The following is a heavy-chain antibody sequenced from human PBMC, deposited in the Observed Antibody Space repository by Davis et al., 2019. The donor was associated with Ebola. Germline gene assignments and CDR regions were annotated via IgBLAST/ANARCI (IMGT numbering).Heavy chain of an antibody. CDR1: GFTFSSYS. J-gene: IGHJ6*02. D-gene: IGHD6-6*01. V-gene: IGHV3-48*04. Sequence: GGSLRLSCAASGFTFSSYSMNWVRQAPGKGLEWVSYISSSGSTIYYADSVKGRFTISRDNAKNSLYLQMNSLRAEDTAVYYCVGGWQLVNYYYGMDVWGQGTTVTVSS. CDR3: VGGWQLVNYYYGMDV. CDR2: ISSSGSTI.